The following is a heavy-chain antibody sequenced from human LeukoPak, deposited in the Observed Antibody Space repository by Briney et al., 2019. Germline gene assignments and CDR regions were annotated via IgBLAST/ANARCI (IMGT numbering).Heavy chain of an antibody. CDR3: AKVVYGSGMFDP. D-gene: IGHD3-10*01. J-gene: IGHJ5*02. Sequence: GGSLRLSCAASGFTFSSYGMHWVRQAPGKGLEWVSAISGSGGSTYYADSVKGRFTISRDNTKNTLYLQMNSLRAEDTAVYYCAKVVYGSGMFDPWGQGTLVTVSS. CDR2: ISGSGGST. CDR1: GFTFSSYG. V-gene: IGHV3-23*01.